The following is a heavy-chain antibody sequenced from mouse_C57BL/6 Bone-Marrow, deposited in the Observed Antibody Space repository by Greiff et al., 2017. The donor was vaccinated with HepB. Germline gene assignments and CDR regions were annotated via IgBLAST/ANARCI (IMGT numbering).Heavy chain of an antibody. Sequence: QVQLQQPGAELVKPGASVKMSCKASGYTFTSYWITWVKQRPGQGLEWIGDIYPGSGSTNYNEKFKSKATLTVDTSSSTAYMQLSSLTSEDSAVYYCARWGTIYDGYYWYFDVWGTGTTVTVSS. CDR2: IYPGSGST. CDR1: GYTFTSYW. V-gene: IGHV1-55*01. CDR3: ARWGTIYDGYYWYFDV. D-gene: IGHD2-3*01. J-gene: IGHJ1*03.